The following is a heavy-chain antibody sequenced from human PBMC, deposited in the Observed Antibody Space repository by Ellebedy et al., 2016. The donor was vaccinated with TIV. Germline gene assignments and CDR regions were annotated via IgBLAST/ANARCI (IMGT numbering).Heavy chain of an antibody. J-gene: IGHJ4*02. D-gene: IGHD4-23*01. CDR2: ISAYDRNP. CDR3: ARASVITPGDY. Sequence: AASVKVSCKPSGYTFSSYTISWVRQAPGQGLEWMGWISAYDRNPNYAQNLQGRVTMTTDTSTSTAYMELRNLRSDDTAVYYCARASVITPGDYWGQGTLVTVSS. V-gene: IGHV1-18*04. CDR1: GYTFSSYT.